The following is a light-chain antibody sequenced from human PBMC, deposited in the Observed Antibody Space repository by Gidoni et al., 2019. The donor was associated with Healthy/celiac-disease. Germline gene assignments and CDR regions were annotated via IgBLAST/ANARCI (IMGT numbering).Light chain of an antibody. Sequence: DSQMTQSPSTLSASVGDRGTITCRASQSTSSWLAWYQQKPGKAPKLLIYKASSLESGVSSRFSGSGSGTDFTLTISSLQPDDFATYYCQQYNSYPLTFGGGTKVEIK. CDR1: QSTSSW. CDR3: QQYNSYPLT. V-gene: IGKV1-5*03. J-gene: IGKJ4*01. CDR2: KAS.